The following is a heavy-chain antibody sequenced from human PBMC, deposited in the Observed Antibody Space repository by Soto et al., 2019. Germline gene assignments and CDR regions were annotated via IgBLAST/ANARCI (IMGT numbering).Heavy chain of an antibody. CDR3: ARSYRRYCSGGSCYSYYYYYMDV. J-gene: IGHJ6*03. D-gene: IGHD2-15*01. CDR2: IYYSGST. Sequence: SETLSLTCTVSGGSISSSSYYWGWIRQPPGKGLEWIGSIYYSGSTYYNPSLRSRVTISVDPSKNQFSLKLSSVTAADTAVYYCARSYRRYCSGGSCYSYYYYYMDVWGKGTTVTLSS. V-gene: IGHV4-39*07. CDR1: GGSISSSSYY.